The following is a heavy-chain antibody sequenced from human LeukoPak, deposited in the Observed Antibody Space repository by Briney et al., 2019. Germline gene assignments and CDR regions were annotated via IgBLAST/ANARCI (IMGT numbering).Heavy chain of an antibody. CDR2: IYTSGST. CDR3: ALYCSADNCGYFDY. Sequence: SQTLSLTCTVSGGSISSGSYYWSWIRQPAGKGLEWIGRIYTSGSTNYNPSLKSRVTMSVDTSKNQFSLKLSSVTAVDTAVYYCALYCSADNCGYFDYWGQETLVTVSS. J-gene: IGHJ4*02. D-gene: IGHD2-15*01. V-gene: IGHV4-61*02. CDR1: GGSISSGSYY.